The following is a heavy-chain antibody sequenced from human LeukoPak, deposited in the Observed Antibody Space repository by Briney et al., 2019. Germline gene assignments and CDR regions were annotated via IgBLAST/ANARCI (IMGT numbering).Heavy chain of an antibody. CDR2: IYYSGST. CDR3: ARDGDTSGYYGTNWYFDL. CDR1: GGSVSSSSYY. D-gene: IGHD3-3*01. V-gene: IGHV4-39*07. J-gene: IGHJ2*01. Sequence: PSEILSLTCTVSGGSVSSSSYYWGWIRQPPGKGLEWIGSIYYSGSTYYNPSLKSRVTMSVDTSKNQFSLRLSSVTAADTAVYYCARDGDTSGYYGTNWYFDLWGRGTLVTVSS.